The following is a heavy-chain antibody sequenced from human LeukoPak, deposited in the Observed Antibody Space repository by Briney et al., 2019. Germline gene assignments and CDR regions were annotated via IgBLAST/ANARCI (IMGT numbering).Heavy chain of an antibody. D-gene: IGHD1-26*01. Sequence: GGSLRLSCAASGFTFSSNAMHWVRQAPGKGLEWVAVISYDGSNKYYADSVKGRFTISRDNSKNTLYLQMNSLRVEDTAVYYRARDAARRGELWISGYFDYWGQGTLVIVSS. CDR3: ARDAARRGELWISGYFDY. CDR2: ISYDGSNK. CDR1: GFTFSSNA. V-gene: IGHV3-30-3*01. J-gene: IGHJ4*02.